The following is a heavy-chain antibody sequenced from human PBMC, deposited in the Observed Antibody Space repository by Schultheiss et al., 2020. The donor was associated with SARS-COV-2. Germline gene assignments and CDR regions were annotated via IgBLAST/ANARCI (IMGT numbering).Heavy chain of an antibody. CDR1: GFTFSSYS. Sequence: GGSLRLSCAASGFTFSSYSMNWVRQAPGKGLEWVAVIWYDGSNKYYADSVKGRFTISRDNSKNTLYLQMNSLRAEDTAVYYCARDRTYYYAFDLWGQGTLVTVSS. CDR3: ARDRTYYYAFDL. CDR2: IWYDGSNK. V-gene: IGHV3-33*08. J-gene: IGHJ5*02. D-gene: IGHD3-10*01.